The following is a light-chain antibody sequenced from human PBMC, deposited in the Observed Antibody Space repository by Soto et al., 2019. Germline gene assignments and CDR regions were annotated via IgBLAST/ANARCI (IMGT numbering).Light chain of an antibody. CDR3: CSYAGDGTFVL. Sequence: QSVLTQPASVSGSPGQSITVSCTGSSSDVGKYDLVSWYQQHPGKSPKLIIFEVSKRSSGASGRFSGSKSGNTASLTISGLQPEDEADYYCCSYAGDGTFVLFGGGTKLTVL. J-gene: IGLJ2*01. CDR2: EVS. CDR1: SSDVGKYDL. V-gene: IGLV2-23*02.